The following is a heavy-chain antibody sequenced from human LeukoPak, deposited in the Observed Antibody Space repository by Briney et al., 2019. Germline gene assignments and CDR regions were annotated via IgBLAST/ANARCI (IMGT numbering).Heavy chain of an antibody. D-gene: IGHD3-10*01. CDR1: GYTFTSYS. V-gene: IGHV1-18*01. J-gene: IGHJ4*02. CDR2: ISAYNGNT. Sequence: GASVKVSCKASGYTFTSYSISWVRQAPGQGLEWMGWISAYNGNTIYAQKVKGRVTMTTDTSTSTAYMELRSLKSDDTAVYYCARNTFGELLGLDYWGQGTLVTVSS. CDR3: ARNTFGELLGLDY.